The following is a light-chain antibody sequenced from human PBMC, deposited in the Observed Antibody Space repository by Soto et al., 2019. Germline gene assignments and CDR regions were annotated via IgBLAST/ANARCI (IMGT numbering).Light chain of an antibody. V-gene: IGKV1-13*02. Sequence: IQLTQSPSSLSASVGDRVTITCRAGQDIGSALAWYQQRPGKAPKLLLYDASNLEAGVPSRFSGSGSGTVFPLTTPPLRPEGFAIFYYKLFIVSPLSSGGGTKVQ. CDR3: KLFIVSPLS. CDR1: QDIGSA. CDR2: DAS. J-gene: IGKJ4*01.